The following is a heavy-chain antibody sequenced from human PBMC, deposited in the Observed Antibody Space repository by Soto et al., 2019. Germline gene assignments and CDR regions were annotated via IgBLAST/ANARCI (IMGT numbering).Heavy chain of an antibody. J-gene: IGHJ6*02. CDR1: GYTFTSYG. Sequence: VASVKVSCKASGYTFTSYGISWVRQAPGQGLEWMGWISAYNGNTNYAQKLQGRVTMTTDTSASTAHMELRSLRSDDTAVYYCARVSTPTYYDFWSGYKTDYYGMDVWGQGTTVTAP. CDR3: ARVSTPTYYDFWSGYKTDYYGMDV. V-gene: IGHV1-18*01. D-gene: IGHD3-3*01. CDR2: ISAYNGNT.